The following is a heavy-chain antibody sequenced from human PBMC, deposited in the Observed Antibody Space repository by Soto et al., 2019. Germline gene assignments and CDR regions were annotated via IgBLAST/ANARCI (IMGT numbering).Heavy chain of an antibody. J-gene: IGHJ6*02. V-gene: IGHV4-31*03. CDR2: IYYSGST. CDR3: ARDLQYSRLFYGMDV. Sequence: SETLALTCTVSGGSIGSGGYYWSWIRQHPGKGLEWIGYIYYSGSTYYNPSLKSRVTISVDTSKNQFSLKLSSVTAADTAVYYCARDLQYSRLFYGMDVWGQGTTVTVSS. D-gene: IGHD6-13*01. CDR1: GGSIGSGGYY.